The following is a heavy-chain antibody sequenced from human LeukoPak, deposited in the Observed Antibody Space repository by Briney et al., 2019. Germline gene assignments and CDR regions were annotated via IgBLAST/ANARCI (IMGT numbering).Heavy chain of an antibody. J-gene: IGHJ4*02. CDR3: ATLVSTRYYFDY. D-gene: IGHD5/OR15-5a*01. CDR1: DYSISSGYGYY. CDR2: IYHSGIT. V-gene: IGHV4-38-2*02. Sequence: SETLSLTCTVSDYSISSGYGYYWGWIRQPPGKGLEWIGNIYHSGITYYNHFNSSLKSRVTISIDTSKNQFSLRLTSVTTADTAVYFCATLVSTRYYFDYWGQGTLVTVSS.